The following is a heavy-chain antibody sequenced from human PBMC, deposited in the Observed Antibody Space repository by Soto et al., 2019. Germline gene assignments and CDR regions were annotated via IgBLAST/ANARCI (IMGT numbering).Heavy chain of an antibody. J-gene: IGHJ6*02. D-gene: IGHD6-6*01. CDR1: GFTVSSNY. CDR2: IYSGGST. V-gene: IGHV3-53*01. Sequence: EVQLVESGGGLIQPGGSLRLSCAASGFTVSSNYMCWVRQAPGKGLEWVSVIYSGGSTYYADSVKGRFTISRDNSKNTLHLQMNSLRAADTAVYYCARDERPRIAARAPEYYGIDVWGQGTKVTVSS. CDR3: ARDERPRIAARAPEYYGIDV.